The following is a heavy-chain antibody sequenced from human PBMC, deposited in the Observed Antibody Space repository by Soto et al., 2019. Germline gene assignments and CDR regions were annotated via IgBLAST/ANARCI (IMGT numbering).Heavy chain of an antibody. Sequence: EVQLVESGGGLVQPGGSLRLSCAASGFTFTSYWMSWVRQAPGKGLEWVANIKQAGSSKYYVDSVKGRFTVSRDNAQSSIYLPMDSLRDDDTAVYRCARPRVITLERDFHSWGQGTLVVVSS. V-gene: IGHV3-7*05. CDR1: GFTFTSYW. CDR3: ARPRVITLERDFHS. J-gene: IGHJ4*02. D-gene: IGHD3-9*01. CDR2: IKQAGSSK.